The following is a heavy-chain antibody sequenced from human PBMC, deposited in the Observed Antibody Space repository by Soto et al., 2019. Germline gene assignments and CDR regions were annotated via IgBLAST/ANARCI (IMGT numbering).Heavy chain of an antibody. V-gene: IGHV4-39*01. Sequence: SQTLPLTCTVSDGSISSSSYYWGWNRQPPGKGLEWIGSIYYSGSTYYNPSLKSRVTISVDTSKNQFSLKLSSVTAADTAVYYCASQYRGIVVVVAATDYWGQGTLVTVSS. J-gene: IGHJ4*02. CDR1: DGSISSSSYY. CDR2: IYYSGST. CDR3: ASQYRGIVVVVAATDY. D-gene: IGHD2-15*01.